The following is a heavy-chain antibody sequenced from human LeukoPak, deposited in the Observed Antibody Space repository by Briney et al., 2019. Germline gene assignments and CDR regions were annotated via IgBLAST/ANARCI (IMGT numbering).Heavy chain of an antibody. Sequence: ASVKVSCKASGYTFTSYGISWVRQAPGQGLEWMGWSSAYNGNTNYAQKLQGRVTMTTDTSTSTAYMELRSLRSDDTAVYYCARGSVHSSGWFEYYYYYYMDVWGKGTTVTVSS. CDR1: GYTFTSYG. CDR2: SSAYNGNT. V-gene: IGHV1-18*01. CDR3: ARGSVHSSGWFEYYYYYYMDV. D-gene: IGHD6-19*01. J-gene: IGHJ6*03.